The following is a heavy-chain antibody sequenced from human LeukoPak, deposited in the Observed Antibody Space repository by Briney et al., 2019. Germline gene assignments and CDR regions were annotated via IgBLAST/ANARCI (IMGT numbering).Heavy chain of an antibody. CDR1: GFTFSRHA. Sequence: GGSLRLSCTASGFTFSRHAMSWVRQAPGKGLEWVSGISDGGSFTYYPDSVKGRFTISRDNSKNTLYLLMDSLRDEDTAVYYCVRDDCSSTYCSVYYFHYWGQGTLVTVSS. CDR3: VRDDCSSTYCSVYYFHY. CDR2: ISDGGSFT. D-gene: IGHD2-21*02. V-gene: IGHV3-23*01. J-gene: IGHJ4*02.